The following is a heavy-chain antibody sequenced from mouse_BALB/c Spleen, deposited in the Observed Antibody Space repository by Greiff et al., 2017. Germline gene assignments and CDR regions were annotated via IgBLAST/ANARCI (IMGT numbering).Heavy chain of an antibody. CDR1: GFTFSDYY. CDR2: ISDGGSYT. Sequence: EVKLMESGGGLVKPGGSLKLSCAASGFTFSDYYMYWVRQTPEKRLEWVATISDGGSYTYYPDSVKGRFTISRDNAKNNLYLQMSSLKSEDTAMYYCARDQASFVYWGQGTLVTVSA. V-gene: IGHV5-4*02. CDR3: ARDQASFVY. J-gene: IGHJ3*01. D-gene: IGHD3-2*02.